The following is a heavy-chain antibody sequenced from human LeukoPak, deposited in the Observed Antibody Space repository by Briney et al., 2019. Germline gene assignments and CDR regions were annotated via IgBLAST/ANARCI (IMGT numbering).Heavy chain of an antibody. CDR1: GFTFSSYA. CDR2: ISYDGSNK. CDR3: ARVVPAAIEPDY. V-gene: IGHV3-30-3*01. Sequence: PGGSLRLSCAASGFTFSSYAMHWVRQAPGKGLEWVAVISYDGSNKYYADSVKGRFTISRDNSKNTLYLQMNSLRAEDTAVYYCARVVPAAIEPDYWGQGTLVTVSS. D-gene: IGHD2-2*01. J-gene: IGHJ4*02.